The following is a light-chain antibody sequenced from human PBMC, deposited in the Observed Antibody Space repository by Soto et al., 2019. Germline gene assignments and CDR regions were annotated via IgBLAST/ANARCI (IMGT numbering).Light chain of an antibody. V-gene: IGKV1-39*01. J-gene: IGKJ2*01. CDR1: QSISSY. CDR3: QQSYSTPYT. CDR2: AAS. Sequence: DSQMTKSPSSLSASVGDRVTITCRASQSISSYLNWYQQKPGKAPKLLIYAASSLQSGVPSRFSGSGSGTDFTLTISSLQPEDFATYYCQQSYSTPYTFGPGKKLEIK.